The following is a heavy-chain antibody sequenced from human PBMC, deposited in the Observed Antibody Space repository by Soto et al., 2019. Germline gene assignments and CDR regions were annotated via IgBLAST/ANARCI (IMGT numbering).Heavy chain of an antibody. V-gene: IGHV1-2*02. D-gene: IGHD6-19*01. CDR3: ARDDSSGWYIFDY. CDR2: INPNSGGT. CDR1: GYTFTGYY. Sequence: ASVKVSCKASGYTFTGYYMHWVRQAPGQGLEWMGWINPNSGGTNYAQKFQGRVTMTRDTSISTAYMELSRLRSDDTAVYYCARDDSSGWYIFDYWGQGTLVTVSS. J-gene: IGHJ4*02.